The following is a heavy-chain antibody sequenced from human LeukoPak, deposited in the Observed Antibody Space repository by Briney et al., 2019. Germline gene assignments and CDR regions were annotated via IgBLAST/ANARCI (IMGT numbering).Heavy chain of an antibody. CDR3: VRDGGVSGYDLLDY. CDR1: GFAFSDYW. CDR2: INQDGSKE. V-gene: IGHV3-7*01. Sequence: GGSLRLSCAASGFAFSDYWTTWVRQAPGKGLEWVAHINQDGSKEHHMDSVKARFTISRDNAKNSLSLQMNSLRAEDTAVYYCVRDGGVSGYDLLDYWGQGTLVTVSS. D-gene: IGHD5-12*01. J-gene: IGHJ4*02.